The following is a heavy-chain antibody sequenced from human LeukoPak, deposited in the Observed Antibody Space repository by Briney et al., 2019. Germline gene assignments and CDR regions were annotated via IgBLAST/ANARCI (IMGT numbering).Heavy chain of an antibody. CDR3: AATLTVTTGSTYYDMDV. D-gene: IGHD4-17*01. J-gene: IGHJ6*02. Sequence: GASVKVSCKASGYTFTGYYMHWVRQAPGQGLEWMGRINPNSGGTNYAQKFQGRVTMTRDTSISTAYMELSRLRSDDTAVYYCAATLTVTTGSTYYDMDVWGRGTTVTVSS. CDR1: GYTFTGYY. V-gene: IGHV1-2*06. CDR2: INPNSGGT.